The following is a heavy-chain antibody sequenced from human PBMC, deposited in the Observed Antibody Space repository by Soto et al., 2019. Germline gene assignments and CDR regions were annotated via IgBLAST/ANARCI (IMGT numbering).Heavy chain of an antibody. Sequence: GGSLRLSCAASAFTFRNYWMSWVRQAPGKGLEWVANIKQGGSQIFYVDSVKGRFTISRDDAENSLYLHMDSLRAEDTAIYYCVREARESGGFDYWGQGTLVTVSS. CDR3: VREARESGGFDY. CDR1: AFTFRNYW. V-gene: IGHV3-7*01. J-gene: IGHJ4*02. CDR2: IKQGGSQI. D-gene: IGHD3-16*01.